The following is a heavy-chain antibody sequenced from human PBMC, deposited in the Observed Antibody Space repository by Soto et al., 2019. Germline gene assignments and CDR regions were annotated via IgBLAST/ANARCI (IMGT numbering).Heavy chain of an antibody. V-gene: IGHV1-69*12. CDR1: GGTFSSYA. D-gene: IGHD2-2*01. CDR3: ARHVPAAGYYYGMDV. J-gene: IGHJ6*02. Sequence: QVQLVQSGAEGKKPGSSVKVSCKASGGTFSSYAISGVRQAPGQGLEWMGGFIAIFGTANYAQKFQGRVSITADEYTSTAYKELSSLRSEDTAVYYCARHVPAAGYYYGMDVWGQGTTVTVSS. CDR2: FIAIFGTA.